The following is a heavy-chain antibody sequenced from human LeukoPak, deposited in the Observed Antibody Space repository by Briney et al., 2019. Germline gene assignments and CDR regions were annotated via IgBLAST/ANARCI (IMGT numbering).Heavy chain of an antibody. D-gene: IGHD2-2*01. CDR2: ISAYNGNT. Sequence: ASVKVSCKASGYTFTSYGISWVRQAPGQGLEWMGWISAYNGNTNYVQKLQGRVTMTTDTSTSTAYMELRSLRSDDTAVYYCARYCSSTSCLVWYYYYGMDVWGQGTTVTVSS. CDR1: GYTFTSYG. CDR3: ARYCSSTSCLVWYYYYGMDV. V-gene: IGHV1-18*01. J-gene: IGHJ6*02.